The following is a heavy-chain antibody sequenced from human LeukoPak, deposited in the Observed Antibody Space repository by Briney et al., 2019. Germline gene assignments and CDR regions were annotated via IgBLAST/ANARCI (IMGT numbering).Heavy chain of an antibody. CDR1: GYTFTSYD. D-gene: IGHD6-19*01. CDR2: MNPNSGNT. J-gene: IGHJ4*02. Sequence: SVKVSCKASGYTFTSYDINWVRLATGQGLEWMGWMNPNSGNTGYAQKFQGRVTMTRNTSISTAYMELSSLRSEDTAVYYCARSGGAAVAGTTPSPYYFDYWGQGTLVTVSS. CDR3: ARSGGAAVAGTTPSPYYFDY. V-gene: IGHV1-8*01.